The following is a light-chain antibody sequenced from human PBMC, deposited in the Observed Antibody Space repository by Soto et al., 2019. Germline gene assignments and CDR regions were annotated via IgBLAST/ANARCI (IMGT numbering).Light chain of an antibody. J-gene: IGKJ3*01. CDR1: QDISNY. V-gene: IGKV1-33*01. Sequence: DIQMTQSPSSLSASVGDRVTITCQASQDISNYLNWYQQKPGKAPKLLIYDASNLETGVPSRFSGSRSGTDFTFTISSLQPEDIATYYCQQYDNLPPFTVGPGTKVDIK. CDR3: QQYDNLPPFT. CDR2: DAS.